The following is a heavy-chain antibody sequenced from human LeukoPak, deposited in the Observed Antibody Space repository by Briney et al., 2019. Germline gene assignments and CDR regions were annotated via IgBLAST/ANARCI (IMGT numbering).Heavy chain of an antibody. CDR1: GYTLTSYG. Sequence: GASVKVSCKASGYTLTSYGISWVRQAPGQGLEWMGWISAYNGNTNYAQRLQGRVTMTTDTSTSTAYMELRSLRSDDTAVYYCAREREYGDYNTQDLCVYWGQGTLVTVSS. J-gene: IGHJ4*02. CDR2: ISAYNGNT. D-gene: IGHD4-17*01. V-gene: IGHV1-18*01. CDR3: AREREYGDYNTQDLCVY.